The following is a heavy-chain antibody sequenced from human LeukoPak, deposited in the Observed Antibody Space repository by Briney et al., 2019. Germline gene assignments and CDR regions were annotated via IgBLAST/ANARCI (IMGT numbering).Heavy chain of an antibody. CDR3: ARLPGYCSGGNCYFDY. Sequence: GESLKISCKASGYSFPSYGIGWVRQMPRQGLEWLGIIYPGDSDTRYSPSFQGQVTISADKSISTAYLQWSSLKASDTAVYYCARLPGYCSGGNCYFDYWGQGTLVTVSS. J-gene: IGHJ4*02. V-gene: IGHV5-51*01. CDR1: GYSFPSYG. CDR2: IYPGDSDT. D-gene: IGHD2-15*01.